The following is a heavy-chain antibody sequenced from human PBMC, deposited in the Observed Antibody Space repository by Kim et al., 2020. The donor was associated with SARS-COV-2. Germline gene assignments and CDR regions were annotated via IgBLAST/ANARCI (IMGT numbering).Heavy chain of an antibody. D-gene: IGHD3-10*01. J-gene: IGHJ6*02. CDR2: IWYDGSNK. V-gene: IGHV3-33*01. CDR1: GFTFSSYG. Sequence: GGSLRLSCAASGFTFSSYGMHWVRQAPGKGLEWVAVIWYDGSNKYYADSVKGRFTISRDNSKNTLYLQMNSLRAEDTAVYHCARDFLGSYYYGSGSPYYYYYGMDVWGQGTTVTVSS. CDR3: ARDFLGSYYYGSGSPYYYYYGMDV.